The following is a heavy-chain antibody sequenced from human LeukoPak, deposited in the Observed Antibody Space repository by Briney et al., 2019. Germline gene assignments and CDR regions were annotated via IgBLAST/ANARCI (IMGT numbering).Heavy chain of an antibody. J-gene: IGHJ4*02. CDR2: IYYSGST. CDR1: GGSISVFY. V-gene: IGHV4-59*12. D-gene: IGHD1-14*01. CDR3: ARDVGTTNSDY. Sequence: PSETLSLTCTVSGGSISVFYWSWIRQPPGKGLEWIGYIYYSGSTNYNPSLQSRVTISVDTSKNHFSLRLSSVTAADTAVYYCARDVGTTNSDYWGQGTLVTVSS.